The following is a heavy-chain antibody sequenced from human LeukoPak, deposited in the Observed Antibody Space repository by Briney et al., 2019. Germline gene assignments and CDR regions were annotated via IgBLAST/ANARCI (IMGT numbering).Heavy chain of an antibody. CDR1: GGSISSSNW. D-gene: IGHD2-15*01. V-gene: IGHV4-4*02. Sequence: NPSGTLFLTCAVSGGSISSSNWWSWVRQPPGKGLEWIGEIYHSGSTNYNPSLKSRVTISVDKSKNQFSLKLSSVTAADTAVYYCARYCSGGSCYSGSEYYFDYWGQGTLVTVSS. CDR2: IYHSGST. J-gene: IGHJ4*02. CDR3: ARYCSGGSCYSGSEYYFDY.